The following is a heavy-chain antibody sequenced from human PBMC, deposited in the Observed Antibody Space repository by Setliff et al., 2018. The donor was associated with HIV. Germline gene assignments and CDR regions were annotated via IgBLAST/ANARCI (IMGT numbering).Heavy chain of an antibody. CDR1: GFTFSSYW. J-gene: IGHJ1*01. D-gene: IGHD1-26*01. CDR2: INQDGSET. Sequence: SCAASGFTFSSYWMSWVRQAPGKGLEWVANINQDGSETYYVDSVKCRFTISRDNAKNSLYLQMNCLRAEDTAVYYCARDLLGATLYFQHWGQGTLVTVSS. V-gene: IGHV3-7*03. CDR3: ARDLLGATLYFQH.